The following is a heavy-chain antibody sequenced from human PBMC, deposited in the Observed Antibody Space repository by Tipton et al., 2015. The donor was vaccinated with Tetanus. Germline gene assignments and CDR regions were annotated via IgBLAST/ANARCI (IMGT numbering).Heavy chain of an antibody. CDR3: VRGRGLGAYSYGFEY. D-gene: IGHD5-18*01. CDR1: GGSISSDGAY. J-gene: IGHJ4*02. V-gene: IGHV4-31*03. Sequence: LRLSCTVSGGSISSDGAYWSWIRQHPGEGLEWIGYIYYTGSTYYNPSLKSRLTISVDTSKNLVSLKLTSVTAADTAVYYCVRGRGLGAYSYGFEYWGQGALVTVSS. CDR2: IYYTGST.